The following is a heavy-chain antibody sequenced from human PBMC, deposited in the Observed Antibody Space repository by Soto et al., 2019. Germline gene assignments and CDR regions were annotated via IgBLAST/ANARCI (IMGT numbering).Heavy chain of an antibody. CDR3: ATYYYYGMDV. J-gene: IGHJ6*02. CDR1: GGSISSSSYY. V-gene: IGHV4-39*01. Sequence: SETLSLTCTVSGGSISSSSYYWGWIRQPPGKGLEWIGSIYYSGSTYYNPSPKSRVTISVDTSKNQFSLKLSSVTAADTAVYYCATYYYYGMDVWGQGTTVTVSS. CDR2: IYYSGST.